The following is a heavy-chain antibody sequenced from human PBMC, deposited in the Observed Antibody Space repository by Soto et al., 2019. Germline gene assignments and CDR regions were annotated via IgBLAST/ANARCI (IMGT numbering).Heavy chain of an antibody. J-gene: IGHJ4*02. V-gene: IGHV1-58*01. CDR3: AAFWYDSSGYYAFDF. CDR1: GFTFTSSA. CDR2: IVVGSGNT. Sequence: SVKVSCKASGFTFTSSAVQWVRQARGQRLEWIGWIVVGSGNTNYAQKFQERVTITRDMSTSTAYMELSSLRSEDTAVYYCAAFWYDSSGYYAFDFWGQGTLVTVSS. D-gene: IGHD3-22*01.